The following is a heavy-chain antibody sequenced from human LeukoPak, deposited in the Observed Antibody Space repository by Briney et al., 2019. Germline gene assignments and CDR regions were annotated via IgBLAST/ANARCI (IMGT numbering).Heavy chain of an antibody. CDR2: ISSSGSTI. Sequence: GGSLRLSCAASGFTFSSYEMNWVRQAPGKGLEWVSYISSSGSTIYYADSVKGRFTISRDNAKNSLYLQMNSLRAEDTAVYYCARAGPYSSGWPFDYWGQGTLVTVSS. V-gene: IGHV3-48*03. J-gene: IGHJ4*02. CDR3: ARAGPYSSGWPFDY. CDR1: GFTFSSYE. D-gene: IGHD6-19*01.